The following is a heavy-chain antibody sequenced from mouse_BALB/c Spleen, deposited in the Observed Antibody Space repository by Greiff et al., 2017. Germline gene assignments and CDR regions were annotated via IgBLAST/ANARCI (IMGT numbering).Heavy chain of an antibody. Sequence: QVQLQQSGAELVRPGSSVKISCKASGYAFSSYWMNWVKQRPGQGLEWIGQIYPGDGDTNYNGKFKGKATLTADKSSSTAYMQLSSLTSEDSAVYFCASERAYYGNYYFDYWGQGTTLTVSS. CDR2: IYPGDGDT. CDR3: ASERAYYGNYYFDY. J-gene: IGHJ2*01. V-gene: IGHV1-80*01. CDR1: GYAFSSYW. D-gene: IGHD2-10*01.